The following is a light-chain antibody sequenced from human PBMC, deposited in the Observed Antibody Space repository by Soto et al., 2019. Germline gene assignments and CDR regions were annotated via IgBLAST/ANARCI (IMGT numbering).Light chain of an antibody. CDR2: KAS. CDR1: QSISTW. V-gene: IGKV1-5*03. CDR3: QQYDSYSPWT. Sequence: DIQMTQSPSTLSASVGDTVTITCRASQSISTWLAWYQQKPGKAPKLLIYKASTLESGVPSRFSGSGSGTKFTLTISSLQPEDFATYYCQQYDSYSPWTFGQGTKVEIK. J-gene: IGKJ1*01.